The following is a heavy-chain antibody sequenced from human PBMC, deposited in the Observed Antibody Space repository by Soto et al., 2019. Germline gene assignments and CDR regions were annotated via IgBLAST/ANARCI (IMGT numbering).Heavy chain of an antibody. Sequence: SVKVSCKASGGTFSSYAISWVRQAPGQGREWMGGIIPIFGTANYAQKFQGRVTITADKSTSTAYMELSSLRSEDTAVYYCARGSSGYYYVYYYYYGMDVWGQGTTVTVSS. CDR1: GGTFSSYA. V-gene: IGHV1-69*06. J-gene: IGHJ6*02. D-gene: IGHD3-22*01. CDR2: IIPIFGTA. CDR3: ARGSSGYYYVYYYYYGMDV.